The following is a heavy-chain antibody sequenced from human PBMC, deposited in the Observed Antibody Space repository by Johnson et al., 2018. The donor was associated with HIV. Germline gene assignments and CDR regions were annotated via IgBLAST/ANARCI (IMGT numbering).Heavy chain of an antibody. CDR2: IYIGGLT. J-gene: IGHJ3*02. CDR1: GFTFDDYG. CDR3: QKHNFGNYVSRALDI. V-gene: IGHV3-66*02. D-gene: IGHD4-17*01. Sequence: VQLVESGGGVVRPGGSLRLSCAASGFTFDDYGMSWVRQVLGKGLEWVSGIYIGGLTYYAQSVKGRFSITRDNSKNTLYLQMNSLRGDDTAIYYCQKHNFGNYVSRALDIWGQGTMVTVSS.